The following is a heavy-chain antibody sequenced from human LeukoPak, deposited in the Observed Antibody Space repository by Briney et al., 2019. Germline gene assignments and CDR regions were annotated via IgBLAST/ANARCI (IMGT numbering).Heavy chain of an antibody. V-gene: IGHV4-39*01. CDR3: ARNHTDIVVVTGGWFDP. CDR1: GGSITSSGNY. D-gene: IGHD2-21*02. Sequence: SETLSLTCTVSGGSITSSGNYWGWIRQPPGKGLEWIGSIYYSGSTLYNPSLKSRVTISVDTSKNQFSLKLTSVTAADTAVYYCARNHTDIVVVTGGWFDPWGKGTLVTVSS. J-gene: IGHJ5*02. CDR2: IYYSGST.